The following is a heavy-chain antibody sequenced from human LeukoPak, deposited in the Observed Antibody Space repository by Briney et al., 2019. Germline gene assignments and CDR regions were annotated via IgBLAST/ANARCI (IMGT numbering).Heavy chain of an antibody. CDR3: AREAPAFDI. J-gene: IGHJ3*02. CDR2: ISSSSTI. Sequence: GGSLRLSCAASGFTFSSYEMNWVRQAPGKGLEWVSYISSSSTISYADSVRGRFTISRDSAKKSLYLLMNSLRAEDTAVYYCAREAPAFDIWGQGTMVTVSS. CDR1: GFTFSSYE. V-gene: IGHV3-48*03.